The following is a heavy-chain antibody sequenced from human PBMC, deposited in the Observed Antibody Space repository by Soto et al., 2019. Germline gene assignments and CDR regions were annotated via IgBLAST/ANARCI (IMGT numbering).Heavy chain of an antibody. CDR3: ARSVSFRYQLLKRGMDV. CDR2: IIPIFATA. Sequence: SVKVSCKASGGTFSSYAISWVRQAPGQGLEWMGGIIPIFATANYAQKFQGRVMITVDESTSTAYMELSSLRSEDTAGYYCARSVSFRYQLLKRGMDVWGQGTTVTVSS. D-gene: IGHD2-2*01. CDR1: GGTFSSYA. J-gene: IGHJ6*02. V-gene: IGHV1-69*13.